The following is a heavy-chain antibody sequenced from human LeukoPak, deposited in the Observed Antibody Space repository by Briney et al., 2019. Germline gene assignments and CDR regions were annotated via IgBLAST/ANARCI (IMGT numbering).Heavy chain of an antibody. Sequence: GGSPRLSCAASGFTVSSNYMSWVRQAPGKGLEWVSVIYSGGSTYYADSVKGRFTISRDNSKNTLYLQMNSLRAEDTAVYYCARVGPQKYFDYWGQGTLVTVSS. CDR3: ARVGPQKYFDY. J-gene: IGHJ4*02. CDR2: IYSGGST. CDR1: GFTVSSNY. V-gene: IGHV3-66*01.